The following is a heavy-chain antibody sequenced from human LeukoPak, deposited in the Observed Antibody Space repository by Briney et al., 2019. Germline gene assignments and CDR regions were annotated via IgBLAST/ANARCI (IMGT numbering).Heavy chain of an antibody. Sequence: GASVKVSCKASGGTFSSYAISWVRQAPGQGLEWMGGIIPIFGTANYAQKFQGRVTITTDESTSTAYMELSSLRSEDTAVYYCAGSISYCSSTSCYTPTGYWGQGTLVTVSS. CDR3: AGSISYCSSTSCYTPTGY. V-gene: IGHV1-69*05. CDR2: IIPIFGTA. D-gene: IGHD2-2*02. CDR1: GGTFSSYA. J-gene: IGHJ4*02.